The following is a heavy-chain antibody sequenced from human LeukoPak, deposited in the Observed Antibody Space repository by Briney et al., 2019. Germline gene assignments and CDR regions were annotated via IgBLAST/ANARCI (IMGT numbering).Heavy chain of an antibody. J-gene: IGHJ4*02. D-gene: IGHD1-26*01. CDR2: ITSTGSYT. V-gene: IGHV3-21*04. CDR1: GFTFSSYN. CDR3: ARGGLNFDY. Sequence: GGSLRLSCAASGFTFSSYNMNWVRQAPGKGLEWVSSITSTGSYTFYADSVKGRFTISRDNSKNTLYLQMNSLRAEDTAVYYCARGGLNFDYWGQGTLVTVSS.